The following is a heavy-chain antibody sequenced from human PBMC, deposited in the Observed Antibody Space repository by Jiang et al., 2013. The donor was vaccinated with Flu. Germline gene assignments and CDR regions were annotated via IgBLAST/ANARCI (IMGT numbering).Heavy chain of an antibody. CDR1: FTSYA. CDR2: INTNTGNP. Sequence: FTSYAMNWVRQAPGQGLEWMGWINTNTGNPTYAQGFTGRFVFSLDTSVSTAYLQISSLKAEDTAVYYCARERDSSSSADDAFDIWGQGTMVTVSS. D-gene: IGHD6-6*01. CDR3: ARERDSSSSADDAFDI. V-gene: IGHV7-4-1*02. J-gene: IGHJ3*02.